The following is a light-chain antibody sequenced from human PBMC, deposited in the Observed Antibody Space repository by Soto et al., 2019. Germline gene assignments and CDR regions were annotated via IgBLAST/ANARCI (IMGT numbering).Light chain of an antibody. J-gene: IGKJ1*01. V-gene: IGKV4-1*01. CDR1: QSVLDSSNNKDC. Sequence: DIVLTPSPDSLALSLGYRATVTCQSSQSVLDSSNNKDCLSWYQQKPGQPPKLLLYWASTREFGVPDRFSGSGSGTDFTLTISSLQTEDVAVYYCQQYYSPPRTFGHGTKVDNK. CDR2: WAS. CDR3: QQYYSPPRT.